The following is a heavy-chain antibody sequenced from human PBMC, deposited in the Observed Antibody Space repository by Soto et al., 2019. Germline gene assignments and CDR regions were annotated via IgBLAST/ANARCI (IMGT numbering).Heavy chain of an antibody. Sequence: QVQLVESGGGVVQPGRSLRLSCAASGFTFSSYGMHWVRQAPGKGLAWVAVISYDGSNKYYADSVKGRFTISRDNSKNTLYLQMNSLRAAETAVYYCAKEGGYYGSGSYSVGEHYYGMDVWGQGTTVTVSS. J-gene: IGHJ6*02. CDR2: ISYDGSNK. V-gene: IGHV3-30*18. CDR1: GFTFSSYG. D-gene: IGHD3-10*01. CDR3: AKEGGYYGSGSYSVGEHYYGMDV.